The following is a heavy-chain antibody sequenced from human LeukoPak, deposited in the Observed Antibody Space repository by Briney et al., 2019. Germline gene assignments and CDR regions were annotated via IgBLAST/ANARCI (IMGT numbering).Heavy chain of an antibody. V-gene: IGHV4-61*02. Sequence: SQTLSLTCTVSGDSISGRAYYWSWIRQPAGKGLEWIGRIHSSGTHSYNPSLKSRVSISVETSKNQFSLKLSSLTAADTAVYFCSRERGSWSGYFRPRYFDYWGQGTLVTVSS. J-gene: IGHJ4*02. D-gene: IGHD3-3*01. CDR1: GDSISGRAYY. CDR3: SRERGSWSGYFRPRYFDY. CDR2: IHSSGTH.